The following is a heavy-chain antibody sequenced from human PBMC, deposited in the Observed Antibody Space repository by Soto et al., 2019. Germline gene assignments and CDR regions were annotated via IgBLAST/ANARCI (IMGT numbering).Heavy chain of an antibody. V-gene: IGHV2-5*02. Sequence: QITLKESGPTLVKPTQTLTLTCSFSGFSLSTSGVGVGWIRQPPGKALEWLALIYWDDDKRYSPSLKSRLTITKDPSQNQVVLTMTNMDPVDTATYYCAHRRYSGYDFDYWGQGTLVIVSS. D-gene: IGHD5-12*01. CDR3: AHRRYSGYDFDY. CDR2: IYWDDDK. J-gene: IGHJ4*02. CDR1: GFSLSTSGVG.